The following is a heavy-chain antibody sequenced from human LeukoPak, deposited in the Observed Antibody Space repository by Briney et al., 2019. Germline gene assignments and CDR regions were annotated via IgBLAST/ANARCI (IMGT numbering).Heavy chain of an antibody. V-gene: IGHV1-2*04. CDR2: INPNSGGT. Sequence: GASVKVSCKASGYTLTGYYMHWVRQAPGQGLEWMGWINPNSGGTNYAQKFQGWVTMTRDTSISTAYMGLSRLRSDDTAVYYCARAGTVEMTPLDYWGQGTLVTVSS. CDR3: ARAGTVEMTPLDY. D-gene: IGHD5-24*01. J-gene: IGHJ4*02. CDR1: GYTLTGYY.